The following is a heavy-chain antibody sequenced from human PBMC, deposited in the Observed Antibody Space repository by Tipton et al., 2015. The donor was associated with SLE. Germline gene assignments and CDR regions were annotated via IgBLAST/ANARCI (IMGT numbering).Heavy chain of an antibody. CDR2: IIPIFGTA. V-gene: IGHV1-69*01. CDR1: GGTFSSYA. CDR3: ARDLAVAGTGGGGFDY. D-gene: IGHD6-19*01. J-gene: IGHJ4*02. Sequence: QSGPEVKKPGSSVKVSCKASGGTFSSYAISWVRQAPGQGLEWMGGIIPIFGTANYAQKFQGRVTITADESTSTAYMELRSLRSDDTAVYYCARDLAVAGTGGGGFDYWGQGTLVTVSS.